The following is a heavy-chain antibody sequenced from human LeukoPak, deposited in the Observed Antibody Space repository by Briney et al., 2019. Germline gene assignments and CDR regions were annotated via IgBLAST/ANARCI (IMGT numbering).Heavy chain of an antibody. J-gene: IGHJ4*02. Sequence: KPSQTLSLTCTVSGGSISSVGYYWNWIRQHPGKGLEWIGYIYYSGSTYYNPSLRSRVTISVDTSENQFSLKLTSVTAADTAVYYCANGGAYCGGDCYLSAFDYWGQGKLVTVSS. V-gene: IGHV4-31*03. CDR2: IYYSGST. D-gene: IGHD2-21*02. CDR1: GGSISSVGYY. CDR3: ANGGAYCGGDCYLSAFDY.